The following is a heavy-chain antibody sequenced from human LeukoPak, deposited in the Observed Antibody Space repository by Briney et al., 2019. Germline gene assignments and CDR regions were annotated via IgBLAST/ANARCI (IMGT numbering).Heavy chain of an antibody. CDR1: GGTFSSYA. D-gene: IGHD2-2*01. CDR2: IIPIFGTA. J-gene: IGHJ4*02. Sequence: SVEVSCKASGGTFSSYAISWVRQAPGQGLEWMGGIIPIFGTANYAQKFQGRVTITADESTSTAYMELSSLRSEDTAVYYCASFYCSSTSCQLTSFDYWGQGTLVTVSS. V-gene: IGHV1-69*13. CDR3: ASFYCSSTSCQLTSFDY.